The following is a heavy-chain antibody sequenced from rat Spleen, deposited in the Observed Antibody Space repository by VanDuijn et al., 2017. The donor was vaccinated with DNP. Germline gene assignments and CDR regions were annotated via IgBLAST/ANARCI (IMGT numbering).Heavy chain of an antibody. CDR2: ISPSGGST. J-gene: IGHJ2*01. CDR3: ARPQEYRSGYVPFDY. CDR1: GFTFSNYD. V-gene: IGHV5-25*01. D-gene: IGHD4-3*01. Sequence: EVQLVESGGGLVQPGRSLKLSCVASGFTFSNYDMAWVRQAPKKGLEWVATISPSGGSTYYRDSVKGRFTVPRDNAKSSIYLQMDSLRSEDTATYYCARPQEYRSGYVPFDYWGQGVMVTVSS.